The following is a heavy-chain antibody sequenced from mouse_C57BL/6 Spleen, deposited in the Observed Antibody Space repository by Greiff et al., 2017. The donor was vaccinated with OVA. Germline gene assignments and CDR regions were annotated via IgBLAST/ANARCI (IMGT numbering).Heavy chain of an antibody. CDR1: GYTFTSYW. CDR2: IDPNSGGT. V-gene: IGHV1-72*01. CDR3: ARGYYDSANWDVGYAMDD. D-gene: IGHD4-1*01. J-gene: IGHJ4*01. Sequence: QVQLQQPGAELVKPGASVKLSCKASGYTFTSYWMHWVKQRPGRGLEWIGRIDPNSGGTKYNEKFKSKATLTVDKPSSTAYMQLSSLTSEDSAVYYCARGYYDSANWDVGYAMDDWGQGTSVTVSS.